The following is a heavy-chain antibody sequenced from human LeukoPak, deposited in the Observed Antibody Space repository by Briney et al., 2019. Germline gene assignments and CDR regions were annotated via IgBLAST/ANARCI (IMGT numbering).Heavy chain of an antibody. CDR3: ARNIVGATIDY. CDR1: GGSISSYY. Sequence: PSETLSLTCTVSGGSISSYYWSWIRQPPGKGLEWIGYIYYSGSTNYNPSLKSRVTMSVDKSKNQFSLKLSSVTAADTAVYYCARNIVGATIDYWGQGTLVTVSS. V-gene: IGHV4-59*12. CDR2: IYYSGST. D-gene: IGHD1-26*01. J-gene: IGHJ4*02.